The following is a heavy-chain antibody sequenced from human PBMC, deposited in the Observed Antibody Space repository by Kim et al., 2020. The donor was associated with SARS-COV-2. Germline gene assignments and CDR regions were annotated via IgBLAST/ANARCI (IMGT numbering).Heavy chain of an antibody. Sequence: SETLSLTCTVSGGSISSGGYYWSWIRQHPGKGLEWIGYIYYSGSTYYNPSLKSRVTISVDTSKNQFSLKLSSVTAADTAVYYCARGGIPSLGRYGSGGPGWFDPWGQGTLVTVSP. V-gene: IGHV4-31*03. CDR1: GGSISSGGYY. CDR3: ARGGIPSLGRYGSGGPGWFDP. CDR2: IYYSGST. J-gene: IGHJ5*02. D-gene: IGHD3-10*01.